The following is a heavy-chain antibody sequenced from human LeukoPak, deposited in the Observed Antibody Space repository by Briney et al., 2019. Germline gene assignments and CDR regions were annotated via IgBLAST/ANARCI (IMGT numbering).Heavy chain of an antibody. CDR1: GFTFSDYY. CDR3: ARVVEEADYYYMDV. Sequence: GGSLRLSCAASGFTFSDYYMSWIRQAPGKGLEWVSYISNSGSTIYYADSVKGRFTISRDNAKNSLYLQMNSLRAEDTAVYYCARVVEEADYYYMDVWGKGTTVTVSS. V-gene: IGHV3-11*04. CDR2: ISNSGSTI. J-gene: IGHJ6*03.